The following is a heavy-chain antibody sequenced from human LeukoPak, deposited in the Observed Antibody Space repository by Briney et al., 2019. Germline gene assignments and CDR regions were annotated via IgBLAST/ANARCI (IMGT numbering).Heavy chain of an antibody. D-gene: IGHD3-16*02. Sequence: GGSLRLSCAASTFTFNNYAMSWVRQAPGKGLEWVAVISYDERNKYYADSVKGRFTISRDNSKNTLYLQMNSLRAEDTAVYYCARGYDYVWGSYRYPDYWGQGTLVTVSS. CDR3: ARGYDYVWGSYRYPDY. J-gene: IGHJ4*02. V-gene: IGHV3-30*04. CDR1: TFTFNNYA. CDR2: ISYDERNK.